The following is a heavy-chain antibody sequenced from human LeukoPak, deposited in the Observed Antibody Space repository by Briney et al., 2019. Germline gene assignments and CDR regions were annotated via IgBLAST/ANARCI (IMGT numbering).Heavy chain of an antibody. V-gene: IGHV4-59*01. CDR1: GGSISNYF. CDR2: IYYTGST. Sequence: SETLSLTCTVSGGSISNYFWSWIRQPPGKGLEWIGYIYYTGSTNYNPSLKSRVTISVGTSKNQFSLKLSSVTAADTAVYYCARPSRSISTAGAFDIWGQGTMVTVSS. J-gene: IGHJ3*02. CDR3: ARPSRSISTAGAFDI. D-gene: IGHD3-10*01.